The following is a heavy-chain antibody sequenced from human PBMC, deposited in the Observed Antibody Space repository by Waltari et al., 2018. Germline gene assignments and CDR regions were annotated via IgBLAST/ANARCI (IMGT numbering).Heavy chain of an antibody. CDR3: ARDNPYSSSWWGAFDI. V-gene: IGHV3-33*01. CDR2: KWYDGSNK. D-gene: IGHD6-13*01. Sequence: QVQLVESGGGVVQPGRSLRLSCAASGFTFSSYGMHWVRQAPGKGLEGVAVKWYDGSNKYYADSVKGRFTISRDNSKNTLYLQMNSLRAEDTAVYYCARDNPYSSSWWGAFDIWGQGTMVTVSS. J-gene: IGHJ3*02. CDR1: GFTFSSYG.